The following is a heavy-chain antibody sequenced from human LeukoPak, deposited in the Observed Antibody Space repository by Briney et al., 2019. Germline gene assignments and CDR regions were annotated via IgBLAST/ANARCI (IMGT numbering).Heavy chain of an antibody. D-gene: IGHD3-9*01. CDR2: IKQDGSEK. J-gene: IGHJ3*02. CDR3: ARLLRYHDRWALGAFDI. CDR1: GFTFSSYW. V-gene: IGHV3-7*01. Sequence: GGSLRLSCAASGFTFSSYWMSWVRQAPGKGLEWVANIKQDGSEKYYVDSVKGRFTISRDNAKNSLYLQMNSLRAEDTAVYYCARLLRYHDRWALGAFDIRGQGTMVTVSS.